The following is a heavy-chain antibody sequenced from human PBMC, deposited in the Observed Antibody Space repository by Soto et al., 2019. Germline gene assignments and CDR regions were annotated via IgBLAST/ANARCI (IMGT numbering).Heavy chain of an antibody. CDR3: ARVPDR. V-gene: IGHV4-59*12. Sequence: SETLSLTCSISGGSMRGYPWNWIRQTPGKGLEWIGYLYHSGSTYYNPSLKSRVTISVDRSKNQFSLKLSSVTAADTAVYYCARVPDRWGQGTLVTVSS. J-gene: IGHJ5*02. CDR1: GGSMRGYP. CDR2: LYHSGST. D-gene: IGHD2-2*01.